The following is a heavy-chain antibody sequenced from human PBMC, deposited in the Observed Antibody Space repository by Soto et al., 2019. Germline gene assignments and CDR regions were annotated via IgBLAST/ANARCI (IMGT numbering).Heavy chain of an antibody. V-gene: IGHV1-8*01. CDR2: MNPNSGNT. CDR1: GYTFTSYD. J-gene: IGHJ4*02. CDR3: ARGRGSSGWFYFDY. Sequence: AAVKVSCKASGYTFTSYDINWVRQATGQGLEWMGWMNPNSGNTGYAQKFQGRVTMTRNTSISTAYMELSSLRSEDTAVYYCARGRGSSGWFYFDYWGQGTMVTVYS. D-gene: IGHD6-19*01.